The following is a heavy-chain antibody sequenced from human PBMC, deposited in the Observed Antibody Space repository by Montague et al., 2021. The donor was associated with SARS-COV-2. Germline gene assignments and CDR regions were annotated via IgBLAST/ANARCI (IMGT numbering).Heavy chain of an antibody. CDR1: GGSISSFY. Sequence: SETLSLTCTVSGGSISSFYWSWFRQPPGKGLEWIGYISDSGGTNYNPSLTSRVTMSVDTSKNQFSLKVNSSTAADTAVYYCARHYSATLPAVYWGQGTLVTVSS. D-gene: IGHD2-15*01. CDR2: ISDSGGT. J-gene: IGHJ4*02. V-gene: IGHV4-59*08. CDR3: ARHYSATLPAVY.